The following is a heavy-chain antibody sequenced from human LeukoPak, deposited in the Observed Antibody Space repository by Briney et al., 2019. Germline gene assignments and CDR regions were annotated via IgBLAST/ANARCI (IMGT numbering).Heavy chain of an antibody. CDR3: ARGSSSRAFLDY. J-gene: IGHJ4*02. CDR1: GFTFSSYGM. Sequence: PGGSLRLSCAASGFTFSSYGMNWVRQPPGKGLEWIGEIYHSGSTNYNPSLKSRVTISVDKSKNQFSLKLTSVTAADTAVYYCARGSSSRAFLDYWGQGTLVTVSS. CDR2: IYHSGST. D-gene: IGHD3-3*01. V-gene: IGHV4-4*02.